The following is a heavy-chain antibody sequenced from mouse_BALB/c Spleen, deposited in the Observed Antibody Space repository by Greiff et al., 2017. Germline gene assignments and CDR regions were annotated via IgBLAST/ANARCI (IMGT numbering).Heavy chain of an antibody. V-gene: IGHV1S41*01. CDR2: IAPGSGST. D-gene: IGHD1-1*01. CDR1: GYTFTSYW. J-gene: IGHJ4*01. CDR3: ARRITAVVAQYYYAMDY. Sequence: DLVKPGASVKLSCKASGYTFTSYWINWIKQRPGQGLEWIGRIAPGSGSTYYNEMFKGKATLTVDTSSSTAYIQLSSLSSEDSAVYFCARRITAVVAQYYYAMDYWGQGTSVTVSS.